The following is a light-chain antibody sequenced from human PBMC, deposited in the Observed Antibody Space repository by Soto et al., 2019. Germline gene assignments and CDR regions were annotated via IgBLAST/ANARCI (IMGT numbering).Light chain of an antibody. J-gene: IGKJ5*01. V-gene: IGKV1-39*01. Sequence: DIQMTQSPSSLSASVGDIVTINCRASQRISTYLNWYQQKPGKAPKLLIYGASTLQGGVPSRFSGSGSGTDFTLTISSLQPEDFATYYCQQSYTTSITFGQGTRLEIK. CDR3: QQSYTTSIT. CDR1: QRISTY. CDR2: GAS.